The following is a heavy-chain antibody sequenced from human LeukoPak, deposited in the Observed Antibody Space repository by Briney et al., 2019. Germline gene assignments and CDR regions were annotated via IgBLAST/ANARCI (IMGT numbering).Heavy chain of an antibody. V-gene: IGHV4-59*04. CDR3: ARRRYFDSTGYFD. CDR2: IYYSGRT. Sequence: SETLSLTCTVSGGSISNYYWGWIRQPPGKGLEWIGEIYYSGRTYQNPSLRSRVSMSVDTSKNHFSLELHSVTATDTAVYYCARRRYFDSTGYFDWGRGSLVTVPS. J-gene: IGHJ1*01. CDR1: GGSISNYY. D-gene: IGHD3-22*01.